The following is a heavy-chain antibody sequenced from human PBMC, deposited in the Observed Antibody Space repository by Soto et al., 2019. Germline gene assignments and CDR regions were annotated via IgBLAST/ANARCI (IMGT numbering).Heavy chain of an antibody. CDR2: ISGSGGST. Sequence: GGSLRLSCAASGFTFSSYAMSWVRQAPGKGLEWVSAISGSGGSTYYVDSVKGRFTISRDNAKNSVFLQMTSLRAEDTAVYYCARDRVRATTSWFDSWGQGALVTVSS. CDR1: GFTFSSYA. J-gene: IGHJ5*01. V-gene: IGHV3-23*01. CDR3: ARDRVRATTSWFDS. D-gene: IGHD1-26*01.